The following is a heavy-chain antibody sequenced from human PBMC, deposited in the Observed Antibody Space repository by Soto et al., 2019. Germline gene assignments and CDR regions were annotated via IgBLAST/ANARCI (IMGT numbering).Heavy chain of an antibody. CDR3: ARGARFGELLYYYYGMDV. CDR1: GGSISSYY. V-gene: IGHV4-59*01. J-gene: IGHJ6*02. D-gene: IGHD3-10*01. Sequence: SETLSLTCTVSGGSISSYYRSWIRQPPGKGLEWIGYIYYSGSTNYNPSLKSRVTISVDTSKNQFSMKLSSVTATDTAVYYCARGARFGELLYYYYGMDVWGQGTTVTVSS. CDR2: IYYSGST.